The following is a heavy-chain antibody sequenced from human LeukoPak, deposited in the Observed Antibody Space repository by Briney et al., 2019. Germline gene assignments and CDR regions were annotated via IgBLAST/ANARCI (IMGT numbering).Heavy chain of an antibody. J-gene: IGHJ2*01. CDR2: SRGGGSTI. D-gene: IGHD4-23*01. CDR3: ARYGTSNYWFFDR. V-gene: IGHV3-48*03. Sequence: GGSLRLPCAGSGFTLSSYEMNWVPQAPGKGVQWGSYSRGGGSTIYYAESVKGRFTMSRDNAKNSMYLEMNSLRGEDTAVYYCARYGTSNYWFFDRWGGGPLVTVSS. CDR1: GFTLSSYE.